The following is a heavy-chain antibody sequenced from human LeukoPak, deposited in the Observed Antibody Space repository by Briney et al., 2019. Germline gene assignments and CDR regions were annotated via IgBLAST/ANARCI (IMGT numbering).Heavy chain of an antibody. V-gene: IGHV4-34*01. CDR1: GGSFSGYD. Sequence: SETLSLTCAVYGGSFSGYDWSWIRQPPGKGLEWIGEINHSGSTNYNPSLKSRVTISVDTSKNQFSLKLSSVTAADTAVHYCARGRIFDYWGQGTRVSVSS. CDR3: ARGRIFDY. CDR2: INHSGST. D-gene: IGHD1-14*01. J-gene: IGHJ4*02.